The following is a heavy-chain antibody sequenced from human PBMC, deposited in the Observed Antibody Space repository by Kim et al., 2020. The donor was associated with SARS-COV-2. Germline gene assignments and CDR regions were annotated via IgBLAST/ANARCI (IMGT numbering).Heavy chain of an antibody. J-gene: IGHJ6*02. V-gene: IGHV3-11*04. CDR3: AREDCSSTSCPNYHYYGADV. CDR1: GFTFSDYY. CDR2: ISNSGSTI. D-gene: IGHD2-2*01. Sequence: GGSLRLSCAASGFTFSDYYMSWIRQAPGKGLEWVSYISNSGSTIYYVDSVKGRFTISRDNARNSLYLQMNSLRAEDTAVYYCAREDCSSTSCPNYHYYGADVWGQGTTVTVSS.